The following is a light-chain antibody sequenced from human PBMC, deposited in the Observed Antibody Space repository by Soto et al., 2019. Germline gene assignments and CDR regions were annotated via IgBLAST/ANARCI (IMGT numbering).Light chain of an antibody. CDR1: SSDVGGYNY. Sequence: LTQPASVSGSPGQSITIPCTGTSSDVGGYNYVSWYQQHPGKAPKLMIYEVSNRPSGVSNRFSGSKSGNTASLTISGLQAEDEADYYCSSYTSSSTYVFGTGTKVTVL. CDR3: SSYTSSSTYV. V-gene: IGLV2-14*01. CDR2: EVS. J-gene: IGLJ1*01.